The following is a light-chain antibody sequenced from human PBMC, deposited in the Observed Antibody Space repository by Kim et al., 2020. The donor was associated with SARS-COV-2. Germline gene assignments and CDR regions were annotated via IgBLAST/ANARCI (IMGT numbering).Light chain of an antibody. CDR1: SLRSSY. V-gene: IGLV3-19*01. CDR3: NSRDTSGNLLV. CDR2: DKH. Sequence: ALGQTVRITCQGDSLRSSYASWYQQKPGQAPILVIYDKHTRPSGIPDRFSGSSSGNTASLTITGAQAEDEADYYCNSRDTSGNLLVFGGGTQLTVL. J-gene: IGLJ2*01.